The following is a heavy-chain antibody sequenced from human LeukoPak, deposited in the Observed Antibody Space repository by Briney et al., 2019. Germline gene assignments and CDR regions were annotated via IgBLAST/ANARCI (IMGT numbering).Heavy chain of an antibody. CDR1: GYTFTSYY. V-gene: IGHV1-46*01. CDR3: ARDNFQVYYGSGSSDY. D-gene: IGHD3-10*01. J-gene: IGHJ4*02. Sequence: ASVKVSCKASGYTFTSYYMHWVRQAPGQGLEWMGIINPSGGSTSYAQKFQGRVTMTRDTSTSTVYMELSSLRSEDTAVYYCARDNFQVYYGSGSSDYWGQGTLVTVSS. CDR2: INPSGGST.